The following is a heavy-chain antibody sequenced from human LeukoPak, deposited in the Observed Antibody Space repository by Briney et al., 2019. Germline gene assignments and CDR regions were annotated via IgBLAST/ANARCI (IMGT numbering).Heavy chain of an antibody. CDR2: VYPGDSDT. D-gene: IGHD3-10*01. V-gene: IGHV5-51*01. CDR1: GYSFTSYW. J-gene: IGHJ4*02. CDR3: ARSDGSGSYFTYLPDY. Sequence: GESLKISCKGSGYSFTSYWIGWVRQMPGKGLEWMGIVYPGDSDTRYSPSFQGQVTISADKSISTAYLQWSSLKASDTAMYYCARSDGSGSYFTYLPDYWGQGTLVTVSS.